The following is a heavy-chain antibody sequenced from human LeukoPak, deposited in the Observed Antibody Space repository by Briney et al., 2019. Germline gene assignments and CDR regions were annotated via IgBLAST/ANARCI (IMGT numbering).Heavy chain of an antibody. Sequence: GGSLRLSCATSGFTFVDYGLSWVRRAPGKGLEWLCAINYNGAITDYADSVKGRFTISRDNSKNTLYLQMSSLRAEDTAVYYCARDGTESYYDILTGYFDYWGQGTLVTVSS. V-gene: IGHV3-20*04. D-gene: IGHD3-9*01. CDR2: INYNGAIT. J-gene: IGHJ4*02. CDR1: GFTFVDYG. CDR3: ARDGTESYYDILTGYFDY.